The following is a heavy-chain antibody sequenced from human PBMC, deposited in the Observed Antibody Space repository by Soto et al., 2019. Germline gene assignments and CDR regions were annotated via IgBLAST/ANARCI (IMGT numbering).Heavy chain of an antibody. CDR2: ISTTSTYI. J-gene: IGHJ4*02. CDR1: GFIFSGYS. D-gene: IGHD1-26*01. Sequence: LRLSCAGSGFIFSGYSMNWVRQAPGKGLEWVSSISTTSTYIYYADSVKGRFTVSRDNAKNSLYLQMTGLRPEDTAMYYCARDGIVGTTDFFDYWGQGTLVTVSS. V-gene: IGHV3-21*01. CDR3: ARDGIVGTTDFFDY.